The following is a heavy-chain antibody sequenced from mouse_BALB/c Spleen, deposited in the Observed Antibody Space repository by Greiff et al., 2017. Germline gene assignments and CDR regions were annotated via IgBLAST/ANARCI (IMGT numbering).Heavy chain of an antibody. CDR1: GYTFTSYW. D-gene: IGHD1-1*01. V-gene: IGHV1-87*01. J-gene: IGHJ3*01. Sequence: QVQLQQSGAELARPGASVKLSCKASGYTFTSYWMQWVKQRPGQGLEWIGAIYPGDGDTRYTQKFKGKATLTADKSSSTAYMQLSSLASEDSAVYYCARDYGSEGFAYWGQGTLVTVSA. CDR3: ARDYGSEGFAY. CDR2: IYPGDGDT.